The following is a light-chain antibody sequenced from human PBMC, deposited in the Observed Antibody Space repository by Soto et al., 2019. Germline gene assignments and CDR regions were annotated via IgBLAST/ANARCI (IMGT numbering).Light chain of an antibody. CDR2: DAS. J-gene: IGKJ4*01. CDR3: QQFSSYPLT. Sequence: EFELTQSPRTLSLSPGERVTLSCRASQTVRNNYLAWYQQKPGQAPRLLIYDASSRATGIPDRFSGGGSGTDFALTISRLEPEDFAVYYCQQFSSYPLTFGGGTKVDIK. V-gene: IGKV3-20*01. CDR1: QTVRNNY.